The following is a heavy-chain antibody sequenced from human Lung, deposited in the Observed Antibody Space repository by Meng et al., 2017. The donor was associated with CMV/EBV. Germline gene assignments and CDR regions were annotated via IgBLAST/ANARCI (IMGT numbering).Heavy chain of an antibody. V-gene: IGHV4-39*07. J-gene: IGHJ4*02. CDR2: NYFSGNT. CDR3: VTETGYNYDN. CDR1: GGSIGISSYY. D-gene: IGHD5-24*01. Sequence: LQESSPGPVHPSETLSLTCSVAGGSIGISSYYWGWIRQSPGKGLEWIGSNYFSGNTYYNPSLKSRVTMSVGTAQNKFSLTLRSVTAADTSVYYCVTETGYNYDNWGQGALVTVFS.